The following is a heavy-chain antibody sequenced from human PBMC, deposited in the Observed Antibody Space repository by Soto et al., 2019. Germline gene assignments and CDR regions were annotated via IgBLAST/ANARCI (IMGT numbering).Heavy chain of an antibody. D-gene: IGHD2-15*01. Sequence: SETLSLTCTVSGGSISSYYWSWIRQPPGKGLEWIGYIYYSGSTNYNPSLKSRVTISVDTSKNQFSLRLSSVTAADTAVYYCAGGYCSGGSCYLAYWGQGTLVTVSS. V-gene: IGHV4-59*08. CDR2: IYYSGST. J-gene: IGHJ4*02. CDR1: GGSISSYY. CDR3: AGGYCSGGSCYLAY.